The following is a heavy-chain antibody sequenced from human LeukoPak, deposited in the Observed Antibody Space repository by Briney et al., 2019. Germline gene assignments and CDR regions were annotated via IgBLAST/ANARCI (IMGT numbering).Heavy chain of an antibody. Sequence: SGTLSLTCAVSGGSISSSNWWSWVRQPPGKGLEWIGEIYHSGSTNYNPSLKSRVTISVDKSKNQFSLKLSSVTAADTAVYYCARHSPFGLVYDREVDYWGQGTLVTVSS. J-gene: IGHJ4*02. CDR3: ARHSPFGLVYDREVDY. CDR2: IYHSGST. D-gene: IGHD3-22*01. CDR1: GGSISSSNW. V-gene: IGHV4-4*02.